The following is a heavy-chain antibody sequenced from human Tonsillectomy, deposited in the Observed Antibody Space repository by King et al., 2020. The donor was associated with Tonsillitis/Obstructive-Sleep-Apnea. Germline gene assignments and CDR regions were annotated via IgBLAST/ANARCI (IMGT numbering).Heavy chain of an antibody. Sequence: VQLVESGGGLVQPGGSLRLSCAASGFTFSSYAMTWVRRPQGRDWKGVSVFGVGGVSKNKADSGKARFTTSRDNSKNSLYLQMNSLRAEDTAVFYCAKDSDSSGYYPSNYYYMDVWGKGTTVTVSS. CDR1: GFTFSSYA. V-gene: IGHV3-23*04. D-gene: IGHD3-22*01. CDR3: AKDSDSSGYYPSNYYYMDV. CDR2: FGVGGVSK. J-gene: IGHJ6*03.